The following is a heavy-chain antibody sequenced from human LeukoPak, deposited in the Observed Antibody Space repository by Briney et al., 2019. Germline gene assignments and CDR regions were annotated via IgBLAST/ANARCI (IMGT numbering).Heavy chain of an antibody. V-gene: IGHV4-4*02. CDR1: GGSISSSNW. Sequence: PSETLSLTCAVSGGSISSSNWWSWVRQPPGKGLEWIGEIYHSGSTYYNPSLKSRVTISVDRSKNQFSLKLSSVTAADTAVYYCASLELRLGYFDYWGQGTLVTVSS. J-gene: IGHJ4*02. CDR2: IYHSGST. CDR3: ASLELRLGYFDY. D-gene: IGHD3-16*01.